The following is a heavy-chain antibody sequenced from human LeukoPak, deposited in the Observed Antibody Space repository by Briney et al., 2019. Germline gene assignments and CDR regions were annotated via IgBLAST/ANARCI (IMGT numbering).Heavy chain of an antibody. CDR1: GFTFSSYG. Sequence: GGSLRLSCAASGFTFSSYGMHWVRQAPGKGLEWVAVIWNDGSNKYYADSVKGRFTISRDNSKNTLYLQMNSLRAEDTAVYYCARDLPYYYYGMDVWGQGTTVTVSS. V-gene: IGHV3-33*01. J-gene: IGHJ6*02. CDR2: IWNDGSNK. CDR3: ARDLPYYYYGMDV.